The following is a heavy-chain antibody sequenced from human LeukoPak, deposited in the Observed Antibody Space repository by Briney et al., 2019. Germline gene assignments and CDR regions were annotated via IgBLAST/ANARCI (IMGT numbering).Heavy chain of an antibody. CDR1: GFTFSEKY. D-gene: IGHD3-22*01. CDR2: ISSGSSYT. CDR3: ARGLVTNYYESRSYYLYYFEY. J-gene: IGHJ4*02. Sequence: GGSLSLSCAASGFTFSEKYMSWIRQAPGKGLEWVSYISSGSSYTNYADSVKGRFTISRDNAKNSLYLQMNSLRAEDTAVYYCARGLVTNYYESRSYYLYYFEYWGQGTLVTVSS. V-gene: IGHV3-11*06.